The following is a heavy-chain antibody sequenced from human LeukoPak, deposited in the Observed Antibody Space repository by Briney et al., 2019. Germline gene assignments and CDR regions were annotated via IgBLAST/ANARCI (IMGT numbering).Heavy chain of an antibody. CDR3: ARGRPTTSIAAAGVNWFDP. CDR1: GYTFTGYY. D-gene: IGHD6-13*01. CDR2: INPNSGGT. V-gene: IGHV1-2*02. J-gene: IGHJ5*02. Sequence: ASVKVSCKASGYTFTGYYIHWVRQAPGQGLEWMGWINPNSGGTNYAQKFQGRVTMTRDTSINTAYMEMSRLRSDDTAVYYCARGRPTTSIAAAGVNWFDPWGQGTLVTVSS.